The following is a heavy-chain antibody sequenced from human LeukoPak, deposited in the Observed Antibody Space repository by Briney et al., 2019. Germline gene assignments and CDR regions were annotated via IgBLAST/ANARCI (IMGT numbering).Heavy chain of an antibody. J-gene: IGHJ4*02. D-gene: IGHD4/OR15-4a*01. Sequence: GGSLRLSCAASGFTFSSYGMSWVRQAPGKGLEWVSFIFSSTHYSDSVKGRFTISRDNSKNTLYLQMNSLRAEDTAVYYCARRAGAYSHPYDYWGQGTLVTVSS. V-gene: IGHV3-53*01. CDR2: IFSST. CDR3: ARRAGAYSHPYDY. CDR1: GFTFSSYG.